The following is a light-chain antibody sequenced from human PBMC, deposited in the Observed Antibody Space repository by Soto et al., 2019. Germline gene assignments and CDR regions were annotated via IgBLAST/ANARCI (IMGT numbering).Light chain of an antibody. J-gene: IGKJ1*01. CDR3: QQYNNWPRT. CDR1: QSVSSSY. V-gene: IGKV3D-15*01. CDR2: GAS. Sequence: PGERVTLSCRASQSVSSSYLTWYQQKPGQAPRLLIYGASTRATSIPARFSGSGSGTEFTLTISSLQSEDFAVYYCQQYNNWPRTFGQGTKVDI.